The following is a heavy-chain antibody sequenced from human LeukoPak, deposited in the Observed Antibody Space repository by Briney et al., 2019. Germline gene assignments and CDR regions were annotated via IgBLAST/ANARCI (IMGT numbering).Heavy chain of an antibody. Sequence: PVGSLRLSCAASGFTFSSYEMNWVRQAPGKGLEWVSYISSSGSTIYYADSVKGRFTISRDNAKNSLYLQLNSLRAEDTAIYYCALYDFWSGYSFQHWGQGTLVTVSS. D-gene: IGHD3-3*01. V-gene: IGHV3-48*03. CDR2: ISSSGSTI. CDR3: ALYDFWSGYSFQH. CDR1: GFTFSSYE. J-gene: IGHJ1*01.